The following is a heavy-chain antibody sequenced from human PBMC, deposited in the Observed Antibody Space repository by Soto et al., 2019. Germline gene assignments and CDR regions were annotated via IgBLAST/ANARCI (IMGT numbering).Heavy chain of an antibody. CDR1: GFTFGRHW. D-gene: IGHD2-21*01. CDR2: VNPEATIT. J-gene: IGHJ3*02. V-gene: IGHV3-74*01. Sequence: EVQLVESGGGLVQPGGSLRLSCAASGFTFGRHWMHWIRQTPGEGLVSISRVNPEATITDYADSVRGRFTISRDNAKSTLYLEMHSLTAEDTGVYYCARPKGAAYSAFDIWGQGTQVTVSS. CDR3: ARPKGAAYSAFDI.